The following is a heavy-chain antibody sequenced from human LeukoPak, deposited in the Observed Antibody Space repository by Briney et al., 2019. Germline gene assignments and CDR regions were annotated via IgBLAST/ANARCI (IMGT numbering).Heavy chain of an antibody. Sequence: SETLSLTCTVSGGSVSSGSYYWSWIRQPPGKGLEWIGYIYYSGSTNYNPSLKSRVTISVDTSKNQFSLKLSSVTAADTAVYYCARGEGSSTSWRSYYYYYYGMDVWGKGTTVTVSS. CDR1: GGSVSSGSYY. J-gene: IGHJ6*04. CDR2: IYYSGST. D-gene: IGHD2-2*01. CDR3: ARGEGSSTSWRSYYYYYYGMDV. V-gene: IGHV4-61*01.